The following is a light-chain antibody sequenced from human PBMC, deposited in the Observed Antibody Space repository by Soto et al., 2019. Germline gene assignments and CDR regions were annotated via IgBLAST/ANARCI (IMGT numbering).Light chain of an antibody. CDR2: DTS. CDR3: QQYFHCPPGT. J-gene: IGKJ1*01. V-gene: IGKV3-15*01. CDR1: QSVSSD. Sequence: IGLPQSPATLSLSPGERATLSCRASQSVSSDLAWYQQKPGHAPRLLIYDTSTRAPGIAARFSGSGSGTEFTLTISSLLYEDVAVYYCQQYFHCPPGTFGQGTKVDI.